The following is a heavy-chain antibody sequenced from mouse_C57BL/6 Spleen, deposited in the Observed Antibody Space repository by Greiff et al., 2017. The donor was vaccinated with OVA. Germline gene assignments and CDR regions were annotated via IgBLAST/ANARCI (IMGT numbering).Heavy chain of an antibody. Sequence: ESGPGLVKPSQSLSLTCSVTGYSITSGYYWNWIRQFPGNKLEWMGYISYDGSNNYNPSLKNRISITRDTSKNQFFLKLNSVTTEDTATYYCNYGYYFDYWGQGTTLTVSS. V-gene: IGHV3-6*01. D-gene: IGHD2-4*01. J-gene: IGHJ2*01. CDR2: ISYDGSN. CDR1: GYSITSGYY. CDR3: NYGYYFDY.